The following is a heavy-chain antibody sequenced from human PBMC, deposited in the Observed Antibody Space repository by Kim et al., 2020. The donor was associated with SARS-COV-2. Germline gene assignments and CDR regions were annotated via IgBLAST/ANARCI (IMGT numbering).Heavy chain of an antibody. J-gene: IGHJ4*02. V-gene: IGHV4-34*01. D-gene: IGHD6-13*01. CDR3: ASEGATISAAGTGY. CDR1: GGSFSGYF. Sequence: SETLSLTCAVYGGSFSGYFWSWIRQPPGKGLECIGEINHSGSTNYNPSLKSRVTISVDTSKNQFSLTLSSVTAADTAMYYCASEGATISAAGTGYWGQGTLVTVSS. CDR2: INHSGST.